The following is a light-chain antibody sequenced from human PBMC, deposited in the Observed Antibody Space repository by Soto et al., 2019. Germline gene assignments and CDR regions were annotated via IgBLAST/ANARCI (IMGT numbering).Light chain of an antibody. CDR2: GAS. J-gene: IGKJ5*01. CDR3: QPYGSSPPYS. Sequence: IVWTQYPGTLSLSPGERATLSCRASQSVSSSYLAWYQQKPGQAPRLLIYGASSRATGIPDRFSGSGSGTDFTLTISRLEPEDFAVYYCQPYGSSPPYSFGQGTRLEIK. V-gene: IGKV3-20*01. CDR1: QSVSSSY.